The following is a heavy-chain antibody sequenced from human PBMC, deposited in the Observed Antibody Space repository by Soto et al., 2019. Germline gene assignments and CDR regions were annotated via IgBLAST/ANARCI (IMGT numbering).Heavy chain of an antibody. Sequence: ASVKVSCKASGYTFTGYYTHWVRQAPGQGLEWMGWINPNSGGTNYAQKFQGRVTMTRDTSISTAYMELSRLRSDDTAVYYCARESDILTGYYNVIRYYYGMDVWGQGTTVTVSS. CDR1: GYTFTGYY. V-gene: IGHV1-2*02. CDR2: INPNSGGT. J-gene: IGHJ6*02. D-gene: IGHD3-9*01. CDR3: ARESDILTGYYNVIRYYYGMDV.